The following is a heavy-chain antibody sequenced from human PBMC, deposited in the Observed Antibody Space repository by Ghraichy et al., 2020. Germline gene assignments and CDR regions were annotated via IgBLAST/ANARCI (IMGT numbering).Heavy chain of an antibody. CDR3: TTDGLLRFLEWYMGGMDV. Sequence: GESLNISCAASGFTLSSYAMSWVRQAPGKELEWVSTISGSDTVTYYADSVKGRFTISRDNSKSTVYLQMNSLRAEDTAVYYCTTDGLLRFLEWYMGGMDVWGQGIKVTVSS. D-gene: IGHD3-3*01. V-gene: IGHV3-23*01. CDR1: GFTLSSYA. CDR2: ISGSDTVT. J-gene: IGHJ6*02.